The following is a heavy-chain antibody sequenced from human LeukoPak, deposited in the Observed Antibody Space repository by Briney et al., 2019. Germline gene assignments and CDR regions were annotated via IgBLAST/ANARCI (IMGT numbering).Heavy chain of an antibody. CDR3: AKDHRIVVVPAAAFDP. J-gene: IGHJ5*02. D-gene: IGHD2-2*01. CDR2: ISGSGYST. Sequence: GGSLRLSCVASGFTFNNYAMTWVRQAPGKGLEWVSAISGSGYSTYYADSVKGRFTISRDNSKNTLYLQMNSLRAEDTAVYYCAKDHRIVVVPAAAFDPWGQGTLVTVSS. CDR1: GFTFNNYA. V-gene: IGHV3-23*01.